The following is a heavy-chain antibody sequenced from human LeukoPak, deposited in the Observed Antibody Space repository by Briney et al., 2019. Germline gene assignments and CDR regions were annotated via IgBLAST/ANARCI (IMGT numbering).Heavy chain of an antibody. J-gene: IGHJ5*02. CDR1: GYTFTGHY. CDR2: INPSGGST. CDR3: ARSASTTSLIEGP. V-gene: IGHV1-46*01. Sequence: ASVKVSCKASGYTFTGHYMHWVRQAPGQGLEWMGIINPSGGSTSYAQMFQGRVTMTRDTSTSTVYMDLSNLRSEDTAVYYCARSASTTSLIEGPWGQGTLVTVSS. D-gene: IGHD2-2*01.